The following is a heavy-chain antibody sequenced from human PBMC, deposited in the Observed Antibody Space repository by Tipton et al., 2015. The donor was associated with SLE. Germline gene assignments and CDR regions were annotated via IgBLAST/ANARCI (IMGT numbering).Heavy chain of an antibody. Sequence: TLSLTCTVSGGSISSYYWSWIRQPPGKGLEWIGYIYYSGSTNYNPSLKSRVTISVDTSKNQFSLKLSSVTAADTAVYYCARGLGYRSRFDPWGQGTLVTVSS. D-gene: IGHD6-19*01. J-gene: IGHJ5*02. V-gene: IGHV4-59*12. CDR1: GGSISSYY. CDR2: IYYSGST. CDR3: ARGLGYRSRFDP.